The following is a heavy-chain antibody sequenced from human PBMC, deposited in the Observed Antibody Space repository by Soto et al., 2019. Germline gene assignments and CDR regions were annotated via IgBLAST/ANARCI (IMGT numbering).Heavy chain of an antibody. CDR3: ARVESGYDYYYYYYMDL. CDR2: IYTGGTT. CDR1: GFTVSTYY. D-gene: IGHD5-12*01. J-gene: IGHJ6*03. V-gene: IGHV3-66*01. Sequence: EVQLVESGGGLGQPGGSLRLSCAASGFTVSTYYMTWVRQAPGMGLEWVSVIYTGGTTYYADSVKGRFTISRDNSKNTLYLQMPSLRAEDTAVYYCARVESGYDYYYYYYMDLWGKGTTVTVSS.